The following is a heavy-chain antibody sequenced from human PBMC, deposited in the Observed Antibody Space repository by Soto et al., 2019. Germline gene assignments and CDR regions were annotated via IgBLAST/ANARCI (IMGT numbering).Heavy chain of an antibody. Sequence: QVQLVQCGAEVKKPGASVKVSCKASGYTCTSYAINWVRQATGQGLEWMGWMNPNSGDTGYAQKFQGRVTMTRNTSISTAYMELSSLRSEDTAVYYCARGELLWFGELLRWGQGTLVTVSS. CDR3: ARGELLWFGELLR. V-gene: IGHV1-8*01. J-gene: IGHJ4*02. CDR1: GYTCTSYA. D-gene: IGHD3-10*01. CDR2: MNPNSGDT.